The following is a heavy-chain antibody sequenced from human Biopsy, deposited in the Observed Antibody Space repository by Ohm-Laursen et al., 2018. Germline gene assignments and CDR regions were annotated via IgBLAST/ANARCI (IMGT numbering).Heavy chain of an antibody. CDR3: ERVGFSSTWPPGRHDAFDI. CDR2: INPDSGGT. CDR1: AYTLTDYY. V-gene: IGHV1-2*02. Sequence: GASVKVSCKASAYTLTDYYLHWVRQAPGQGLEWMGWINPDSGGTNYAQKFQGRVTMTRDASISTVQMELSSLRSDDTAVYYCERVGFSSTWPPGRHDAFDIWGQGTMVTVSS. J-gene: IGHJ3*02. D-gene: IGHD6-13*01.